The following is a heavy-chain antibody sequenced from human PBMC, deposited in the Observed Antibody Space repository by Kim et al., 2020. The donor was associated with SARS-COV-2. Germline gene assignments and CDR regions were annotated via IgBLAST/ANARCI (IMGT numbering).Heavy chain of an antibody. V-gene: IGHV3-30*18. CDR1: GFTFSSYG. CDR3: AKESDYYDSSGYYLPPDY. CDR2: ISYDGSNK. Sequence: GGSLRLSCAASGFTFSSYGMHWVRQAPGKGLEWVAVISYDGSNKYYADSVKGRFTISRDNSKNTLYLQMNSLRAEDTAVYYCAKESDYYDSSGYYLPPDYWGQGTLVTVSS. J-gene: IGHJ4*02. D-gene: IGHD3-22*01.